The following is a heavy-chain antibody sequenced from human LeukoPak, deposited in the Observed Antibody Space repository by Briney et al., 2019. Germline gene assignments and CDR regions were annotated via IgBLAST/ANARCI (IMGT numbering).Heavy chain of an antibody. Sequence: GGSLRLSCSASGFTFNNYWMSWVRQAPGKGLEWVANIKEGGSVKYYVDSLKGRFTISRDNAENSLYLQMDSLRGEDTAVYYCARTVRGIVMPQNAFDIWGQGTMVTVSS. J-gene: IGHJ3*02. CDR1: GFTFNNYW. CDR3: ARTVRGIVMPQNAFDI. V-gene: IGHV3-7*01. D-gene: IGHD1-26*01. CDR2: IKEGGSVK.